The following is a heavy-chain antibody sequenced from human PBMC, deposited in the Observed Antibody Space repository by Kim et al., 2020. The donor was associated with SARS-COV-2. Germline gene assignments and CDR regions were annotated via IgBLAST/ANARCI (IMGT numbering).Heavy chain of an antibody. CDR3: ASGSIAARPPYYYYYGMDV. V-gene: IGHV1-18*01. J-gene: IGHJ6*02. D-gene: IGHD6-6*01. CDR1: GYTFTSYG. CDR2: ISAYNGNT. Sequence: ASVKVSCKASGYTFTSYGISWVRQAPGQGLEWMGWISAYNGNTNYAQKLQGRVTMTTDTSTSTAYMELRSLRSDDTAVYYCASGSIAARPPYYYYYGMDVWGQGTTVTVSS.